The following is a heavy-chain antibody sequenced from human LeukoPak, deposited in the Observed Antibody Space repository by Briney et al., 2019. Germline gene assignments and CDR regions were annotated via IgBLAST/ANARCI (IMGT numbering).Heavy chain of an antibody. CDR2: ISYDGSNK. CDR3: ARSMVRGVIGSHFDY. CDR1: GFTFSSYA. V-gene: IGHV3-30-3*01. J-gene: IGHJ4*02. Sequence: GRSLRLSCAASGFTFSSYAMHWVRQAPGKGLEWVAVISYDGSNKYYADSVKGRFTISRDNSKNTLYLQMNSLRAEDTAVYYCARSMVRGVIGSHFDYWGQGTRVTVSS. D-gene: IGHD3-10*01.